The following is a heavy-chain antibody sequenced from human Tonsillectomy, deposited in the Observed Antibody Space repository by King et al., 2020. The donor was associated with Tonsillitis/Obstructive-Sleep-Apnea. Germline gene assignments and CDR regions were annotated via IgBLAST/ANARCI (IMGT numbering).Heavy chain of an antibody. CDR1: GFTFGSYA. CDR2: ISGSGGST. J-gene: IGHJ4*02. D-gene: IGHD6-6*01. V-gene: IGHV3-23*04. Sequence: VQLVESGGGLVQPGGSLRLSCAASGFTFGSYAMSWVRQAPGKGLEWVSAISGSGGSTYYADSVKGRFTISRDNSKNTLYLQMNSLRAEDTAVYYCLSIAARLGVLGHGDYWGQGTLVTVSS. CDR3: LSIAARLGVLGHGDY.